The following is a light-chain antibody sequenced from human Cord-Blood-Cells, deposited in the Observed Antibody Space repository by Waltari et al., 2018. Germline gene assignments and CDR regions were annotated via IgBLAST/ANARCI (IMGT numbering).Light chain of an antibody. Sequence: EIVMTQSPATLSVSPGERATLSCRASQSVSSNLAWYQQKPGQAPRLLIYGASTRATGIPARFSGSGSATEFTLTISSLQSEDFAVYYCQQYNNWHPWTFGQGTKVEIK. J-gene: IGKJ1*01. CDR2: GAS. V-gene: IGKV3-15*01. CDR3: QQYNNWHPWT. CDR1: QSVSSN.